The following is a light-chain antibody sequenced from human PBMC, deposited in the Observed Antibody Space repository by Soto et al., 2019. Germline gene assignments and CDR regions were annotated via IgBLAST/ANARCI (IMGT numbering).Light chain of an antibody. J-gene: IGKJ2*01. CDR2: GAS. Sequence: EIVLTQSPGTLSLSPGERATLSCRASQSVSSSYLAWYQQKPGQAPRLLIYGASSRATGIPERFSGSGSGADFNLTISRLEPEDFAVYYCQQYGSSPPTFGQGTKLEIK. V-gene: IGKV3-20*01. CDR3: QQYGSSPPT. CDR1: QSVSSSY.